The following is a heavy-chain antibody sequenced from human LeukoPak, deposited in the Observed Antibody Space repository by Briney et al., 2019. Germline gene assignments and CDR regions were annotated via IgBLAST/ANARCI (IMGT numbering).Heavy chain of an antibody. Sequence: PSETLSLTCTVSGGSISSYYWSWIRQPPGKGPEWIGYIYYSGSTNYNPSLKSRVTISVDTSKNQFSLKLSSVTAADTAVYYCARVLRRGYCSGGSCYTKGPYYFDYWGQGTLVTVSS. CDR2: IYYSGST. J-gene: IGHJ4*02. CDR3: ARVLRRGYCSGGSCYTKGPYYFDY. V-gene: IGHV4-59*12. D-gene: IGHD2-15*01. CDR1: GGSISSYY.